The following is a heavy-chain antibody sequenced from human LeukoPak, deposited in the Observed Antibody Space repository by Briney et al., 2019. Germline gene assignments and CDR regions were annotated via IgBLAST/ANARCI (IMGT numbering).Heavy chain of an antibody. D-gene: IGHD1-26*01. CDR3: AKSLLTTASGTGRAFDI. CDR2: ISASGDVT. V-gene: IGHV3-23*01. J-gene: IGHJ3*02. Sequence: PGGSLRLSCEASRFSFSAYPMGWVRRAPGKGLEWVSGISASGDVTFHADPLKGRFTISRDNSKNTLYLQMDSPRAEDTAKYYCAKSLLTTASGTGRAFDIWGQGTVVTVSA. CDR1: RFSFSAYP.